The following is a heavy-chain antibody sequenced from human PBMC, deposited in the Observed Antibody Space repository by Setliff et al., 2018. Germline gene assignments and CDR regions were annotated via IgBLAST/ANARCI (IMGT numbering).Heavy chain of an antibody. D-gene: IGHD4-4*01. Sequence: SETLSLTCTVSGGSISSHYWSWIRQPPGKGLEWIGNIYYSGSTNYNPSLKSRATISVDTSKKQFSLRLNSVTAADTAVYYCARGAYIGLDYWGQGTLVTVSS. CDR3: ARGAYIGLDY. J-gene: IGHJ4*02. V-gene: IGHV4-59*11. CDR2: IYYSGST. CDR1: GGSISSHY.